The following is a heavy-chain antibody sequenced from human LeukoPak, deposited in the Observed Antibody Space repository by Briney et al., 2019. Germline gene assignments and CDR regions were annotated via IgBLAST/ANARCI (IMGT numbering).Heavy chain of an antibody. CDR2: IIPIFGTA. CDR3: ARVLRYCSGGNCYSGGLGYMDV. J-gene: IGHJ6*03. D-gene: IGHD2-15*01. Sequence: SVKVSCKASGYTFSDYYMHWVRQAPGQGLEWMGGIIPIFGTANYAQKFQGRVTITADESTSTAYMELSSLRAEDTAVYYCARVLRYCSGGNCYSGGLGYMDVWGKGTTVTISS. CDR1: GYTFSDYY. V-gene: IGHV1-69*13.